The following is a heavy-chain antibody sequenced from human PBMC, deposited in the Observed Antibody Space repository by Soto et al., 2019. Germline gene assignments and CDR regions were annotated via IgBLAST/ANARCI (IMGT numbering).Heavy chain of an antibody. Sequence: PGGSLRLSCAASEFTFSKHGMHWVRQAPGKGLEWVAVISYDGSNKYYGDSVKDRFTISRDDSKNTLYLHMNSLRPEDTAVYFCAKGLPLLMVYPVLDSWGQGTLVTVSS. CDR3: AKGLPLLMVYPVLDS. CDR2: ISYDGSNK. J-gene: IGHJ4*02. D-gene: IGHD2-8*01. CDR1: EFTFSKHG. V-gene: IGHV3-30*18.